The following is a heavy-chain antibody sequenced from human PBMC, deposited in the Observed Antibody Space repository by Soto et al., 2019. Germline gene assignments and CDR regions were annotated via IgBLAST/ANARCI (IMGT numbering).Heavy chain of an antibody. CDR1: WLPFINLS. J-gene: IGHJ6*02. V-gene: IGHV3-48*02. CDR3: ARDSGFVVVPAGLSNYYYGMDV. CDR2: ISSSSSTI. D-gene: IGHD2-2*01. Sequence: PGGPLRLSCAAAWLPFINLSRNRVRPAKGKGLEWVSYISSSSSTIYYADSVKGRFTISRDNAKNSLYLQMNSRRDEDTAVYYCARDSGFVVVPAGLSNYYYGMDVWGQGTTVTVSS.